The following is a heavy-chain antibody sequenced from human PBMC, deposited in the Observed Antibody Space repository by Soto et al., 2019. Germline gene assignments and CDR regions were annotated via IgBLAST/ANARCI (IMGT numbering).Heavy chain of an antibody. V-gene: IGHV2-5*02. J-gene: IGHJ4*02. CDR2: IYWDDDK. CDR3: AHHPYYGLGSYSFDY. Sequence: QITLKGSGLTLGSPPQPLTLPCPSPGFSLPPMGVGVGWTRRPPGKALEWLAVIYWDDDKRYSSSLKSRLTITKDTSKNQVVLTMTNMDPVDTATYYCAHHPYYGLGSYSFDYWGQGTLVTVSS. CDR1: GFSLPPMGVG. D-gene: IGHD3-10*01.